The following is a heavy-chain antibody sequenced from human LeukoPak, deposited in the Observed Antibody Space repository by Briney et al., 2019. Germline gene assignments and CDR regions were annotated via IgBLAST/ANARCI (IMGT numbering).Heavy chain of an antibody. CDR2: ISSSGSTI. J-gene: IGHJ5*02. CDR1: GFTFSSYE. V-gene: IGHV3-48*03. CDR3: ARVVRGVYNWFDP. Sequence: GGSLRLSCAASGFTFSSYEMNWVRRAPGKGLEWVSYISSSGSTIYYADSVKGRFTISRDNAKNSLYLQMNSLRAEDTAVYYCARVVRGVYNWFDPWGQGTLVTVSS. D-gene: IGHD3-10*02.